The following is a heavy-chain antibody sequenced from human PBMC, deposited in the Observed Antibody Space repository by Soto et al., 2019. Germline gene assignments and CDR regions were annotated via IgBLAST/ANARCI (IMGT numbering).Heavy chain of an antibody. Sequence: EVQVVESGGGLVKPGGSPRLSCTFTFSMYSMNWVRQAPGKGLEWVASISSGSAYIKYAESVKGRFTNSRDNAKNSLHLQMNSLRAEDTAIYHCARDQGGSYDSWFDPWGQGTLVTVSS. CDR2: ISSGSAYI. D-gene: IGHD1-26*01. J-gene: IGHJ5*02. V-gene: IGHV3-21*06. CDR3: ARDQGGSYDSWFDP. CDR1: TFSMYS.